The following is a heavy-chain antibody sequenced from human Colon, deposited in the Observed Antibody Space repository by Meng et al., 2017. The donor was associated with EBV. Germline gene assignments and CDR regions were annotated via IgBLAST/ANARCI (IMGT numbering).Heavy chain of an antibody. CDR3: AIDRQWLPPYLDY. Sequence: QLQLQESGPGLVKPSEPLSLTCTVPGGSISNSPYHWGWIRQPPGKGLEWIGSIFYSGSTSYNPSLKSRVSISVDTSKNHFSLKMNSVTAADTAVYFCAIDRQWLPPYLDYWCQGTLVTVSS. CDR1: GGSISNSPYH. CDR2: IFYSGST. J-gene: IGHJ4*02. D-gene: IGHD6-19*01. V-gene: IGHV4-39*07.